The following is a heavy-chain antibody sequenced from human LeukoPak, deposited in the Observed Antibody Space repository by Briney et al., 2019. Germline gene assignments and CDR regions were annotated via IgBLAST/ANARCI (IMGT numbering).Heavy chain of an antibody. D-gene: IGHD3-3*01. CDR1: GFTFSTYE. CDR3: ARTSTYGFWSGYTLDV. V-gene: IGHV3-48*03. Sequence: PGGSLRLSCAASGFTFSTYEMNWVRQAPGKGLEWVSYISGGGSNIYYADSVKGRFTVSRDDAKNSLYLQMNSLRAEDTAVYYCARTSTYGFWSGYTLDVWGQGTTVTVSS. CDR2: ISGGGSNI. J-gene: IGHJ6*02.